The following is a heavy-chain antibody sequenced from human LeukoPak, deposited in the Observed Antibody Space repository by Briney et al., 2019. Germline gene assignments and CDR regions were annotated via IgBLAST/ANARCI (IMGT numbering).Heavy chain of an antibody. Sequence: GGSLRLSCAASGFTVSSNYMSWVRQAPGKGLEWVSVIYSGGSTYYADSVKGRFTISRDNSKNTLYLQMNGLRAEDTAVYYCARECRYYDSSGYYSGYYYYYYMDVWGKGTTVTVSS. D-gene: IGHD3-22*01. J-gene: IGHJ6*03. CDR3: ARECRYYDSSGYYSGYYYYYYMDV. CDR2: IYSGGST. CDR1: GFTVSSNY. V-gene: IGHV3-66*02.